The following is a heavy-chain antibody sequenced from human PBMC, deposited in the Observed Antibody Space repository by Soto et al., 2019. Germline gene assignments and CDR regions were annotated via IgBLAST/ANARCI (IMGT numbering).Heavy chain of an antibody. CDR1: GGTFSSYA. CDR2: IIPIFGTA. Sequence: QVQLVQSGAEVKKPGSSVKVSCKASGGTFSSYAISWVRQAPGQGLEWMGGIIPIFGTANYAQKFQGRVTITADESTSTAYMELSSLRSEDTAVYYCARVAPIYRGSYYGAFDIWGQGTMVTVSS. CDR3: ARVAPIYRGSYYGAFDI. D-gene: IGHD1-26*01. J-gene: IGHJ3*02. V-gene: IGHV1-69*01.